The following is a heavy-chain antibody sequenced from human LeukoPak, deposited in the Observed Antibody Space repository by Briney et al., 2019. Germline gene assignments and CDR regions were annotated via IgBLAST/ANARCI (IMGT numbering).Heavy chain of an antibody. Sequence: SETLSLTCTVSGGSISSYYWSWIRQPAGKGLEWIGRIYTSGSTNYNPSLKSRVTISVDTSKNQFSLKLSSVTAADTAVYYCATSRGPTTVDIVAEYFQHWGQGTLVTVSS. CDR1: GGSISSYY. V-gene: IGHV4-4*07. CDR2: IYTSGST. J-gene: IGHJ1*01. D-gene: IGHD5-12*01. CDR3: ATSRGPTTVDIVAEYFQH.